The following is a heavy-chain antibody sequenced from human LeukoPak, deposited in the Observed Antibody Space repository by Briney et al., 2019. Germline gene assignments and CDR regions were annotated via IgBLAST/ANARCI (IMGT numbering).Heavy chain of an antibody. Sequence: ASVKVSCKASGYTFTSYGISWVRQAPGQGLEWMGWISAYNGNTNYAQKLQGRVTMTTDTSTSTAYMELRSLRSDDTAVYYCARAKGPPYSSSWSFEGNYWGQGTLVTVSS. CDR3: ARAKGPPYSSSWSFEGNY. CDR1: GYTFTSYG. CDR2: ISAYNGNT. V-gene: IGHV1-18*01. D-gene: IGHD6-13*01. J-gene: IGHJ4*02.